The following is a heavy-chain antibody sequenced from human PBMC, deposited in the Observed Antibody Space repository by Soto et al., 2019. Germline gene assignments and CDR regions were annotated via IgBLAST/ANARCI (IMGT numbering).Heavy chain of an antibody. Sequence: EVQLVESGGGLVQPGGSLRLSCAASGFTFSSYSMNWVRQAPGKGLEWISYISGTSTMYYADSVKGRFTVSRDNAKNSLYLQMSSLRAEDTAVYYCARAWGYDYWYFDLWGRGTLVTVSS. CDR3: ARAWGYDYWYFDL. D-gene: IGHD7-27*01. CDR2: ISGTSTM. J-gene: IGHJ2*01. V-gene: IGHV3-48*01. CDR1: GFTFSSYS.